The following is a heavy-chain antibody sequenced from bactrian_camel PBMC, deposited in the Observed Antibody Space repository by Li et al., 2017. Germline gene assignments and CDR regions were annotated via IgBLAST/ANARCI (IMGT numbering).Heavy chain of an antibody. Sequence: HVQLVESGGGSVQAGGSLRLSCAASGYTYSSYCMGWFRQAPGNERKEVAIIQPGGTTTYADSVKGRFTVSKDNAKNTVWLQMNSLKPEDTAMYYCAADIPRSGSWCAVSSPHFRYEGQGTQVTVS. CDR1: GYTYSSYC. CDR2: IQPGGTT. J-gene: IGHJ4*01. D-gene: IGHD3*01. V-gene: IGHV3S53*01.